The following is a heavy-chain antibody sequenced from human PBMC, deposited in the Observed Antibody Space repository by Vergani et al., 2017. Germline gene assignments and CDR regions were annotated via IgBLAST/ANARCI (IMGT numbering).Heavy chain of an antibody. D-gene: IGHD6-13*01. CDR1: GFSLSNARMG. CDR2: IFSNDDK. V-gene: IGHV2-26*01. Sequence: QVTLKESGPVLVKPTETLTLTCTVSGFSLSNARMGVSWIRQPPGKALEWLAHIFSNDDKSYSKSLKSRLTISKDTSQSQVVLTMTNMDPVDTATYYCARTAGIAAAGMFFWDYWGQGTLVTVSS. CDR3: ARTAGIAAAGMFFWDY. J-gene: IGHJ4*02.